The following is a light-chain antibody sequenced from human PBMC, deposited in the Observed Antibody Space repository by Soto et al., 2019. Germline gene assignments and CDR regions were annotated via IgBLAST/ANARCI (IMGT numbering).Light chain of an antibody. J-gene: IGKJ1*01. CDR3: QQYNNWPPDRT. CDR1: QSVSSN. V-gene: IGKV3-15*01. Sequence: EIVMTQSPATLSVSPGERATLSCRASQSVSSNLAWYQQKPGQAPRLLIYGASTRATGIPARFSGSGSGTEYTLTISSLQYEDCALYVCQQYNNWPPDRTFGQGTKVDIQ. CDR2: GAS.